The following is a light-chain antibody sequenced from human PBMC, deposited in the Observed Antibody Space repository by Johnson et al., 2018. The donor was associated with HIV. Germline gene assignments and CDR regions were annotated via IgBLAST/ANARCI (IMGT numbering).Light chain of an antibody. Sequence: HSVLTQPPSVSAAPGQKVTISCSGSSSNIGNKYVSWYQQLPGTAPKLLIYENTKRPSGIPDRFSASESGTSATLGITGLQTGDEADYYCGAWDSSLSAHYVFGTGTKVTVL. CDR2: ENT. CDR1: SSNIGNKY. V-gene: IGLV1-51*02. J-gene: IGLJ1*01. CDR3: GAWDSSLSAHYV.